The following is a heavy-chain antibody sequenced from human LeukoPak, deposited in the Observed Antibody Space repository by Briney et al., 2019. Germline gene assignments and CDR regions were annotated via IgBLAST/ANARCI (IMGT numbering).Heavy chain of an antibody. CDR3: VKNGWLDY. CDR1: GFTFSSQN. V-gene: IGHV3-21*01. D-gene: IGHD6-19*01. J-gene: IGHJ4*02. Sequence: GGSLRLSCAASGFTFSSQNMNWAREAPGKGVEWVAYISTRGDSTKYADSVEGRFTISRDNVENSLYLLMNSLRVDDTAVYYCVKNGWLDYWGQGIVVTVSS. CDR2: ISTRGDST.